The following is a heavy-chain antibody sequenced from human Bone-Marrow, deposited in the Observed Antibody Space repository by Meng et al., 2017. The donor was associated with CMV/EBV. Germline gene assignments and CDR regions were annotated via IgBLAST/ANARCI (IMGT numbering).Heavy chain of an antibody. D-gene: IGHD6-19*01. Sequence: ASVKVSCKASGYTFIAYYIYWVRQAPGQGLEWMGWINPKSGDTNCAEKFQGRVTMTRDTSINTAYMEVNGLKPDDTAIYYCATDLGSGWFLGYWGQGTLVTVSS. V-gene: IGHV1-2*02. CDR2: INPKSGDT. CDR1: GYTFIAYY. CDR3: ATDLGSGWFLGY. J-gene: IGHJ4*02.